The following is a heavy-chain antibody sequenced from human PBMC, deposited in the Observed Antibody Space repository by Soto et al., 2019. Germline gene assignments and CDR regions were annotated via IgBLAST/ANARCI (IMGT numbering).Heavy chain of an antibody. D-gene: IGHD5-12*01. CDR2: INHSGST. CDR3: ARRDGYNKVRTFDY. CDR1: GGSFSGYY. J-gene: IGHJ4*02. V-gene: IGHV4-34*01. Sequence: QVQLPQWGAGLLKPSETLSLTCAVYGGSFSGYYWSWIRQPPGKGREWIGEINHSGSTNYNPSLKSRVTISVDTSKNQFSLELSSVTAADTAVYYCARRDGYNKVRTFDYWGQGTLVTVSS.